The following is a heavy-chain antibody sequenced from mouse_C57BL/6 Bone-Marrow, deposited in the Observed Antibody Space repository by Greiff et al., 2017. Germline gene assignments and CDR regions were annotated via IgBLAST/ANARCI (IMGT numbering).Heavy chain of an antibody. D-gene: IGHD1-1*01. CDR2: IYPGDGDT. V-gene: IGHV1-80*01. J-gene: IGHJ1*03. Sequence: VQLQQSGAELVKPGASVKISCKASGYAFSSYWLNWVKQRPGKGLKWIGQIYPGDGDTNYNEKFKGKATLTADKSFSTAYMQLSSLTSEDSAVYFCARSHYYGSSYEYWYFDFWGTVTTVTVSS. CDR1: GYAFSSYW. CDR3: ARSHYYGSSYEYWYFDF.